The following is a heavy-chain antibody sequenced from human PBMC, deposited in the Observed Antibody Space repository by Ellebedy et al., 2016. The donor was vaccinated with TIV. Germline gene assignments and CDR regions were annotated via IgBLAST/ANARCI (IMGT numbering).Heavy chain of an antibody. Sequence: PSETLSLTCAVSGFILSDHDMDWVRQAPGKGLEWVGRTRNKPNNYTTEYAASVKGRFTISRDDSKNSLYLQMNSLRADDTAVYFCARGMSVSDYWGQGTLVTVSS. CDR2: TRNKPNNYTT. CDR1: GFILSDHD. V-gene: IGHV3-72*01. CDR3: ARGMSVSDY. J-gene: IGHJ4*02. D-gene: IGHD2/OR15-2a*01.